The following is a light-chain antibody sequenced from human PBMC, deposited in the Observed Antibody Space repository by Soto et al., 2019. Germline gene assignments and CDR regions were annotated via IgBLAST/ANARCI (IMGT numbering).Light chain of an antibody. V-gene: IGKV3-11*01. CDR2: GAS. J-gene: IGKJ5*01. CDR3: QQRSNSPVT. CDR1: QSVSSS. Sequence: EIVLTQSPATLSSSPGERATLSCRASQSVSSSLAWYQQKPGQAPRLLIYGASNTAGVIPAGFSGSGSGTDFPLTIISIEREDFTVYYCQQRSNSPVTFGQGTLLESK.